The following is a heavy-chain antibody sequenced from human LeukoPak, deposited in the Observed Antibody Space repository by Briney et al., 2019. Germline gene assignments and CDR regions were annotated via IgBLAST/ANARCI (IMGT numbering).Heavy chain of an antibody. J-gene: IGHJ4*02. V-gene: IGHV3-21*01. D-gene: IGHD3-16*01. Sequence: GESLRLSCAASGFTFSNYIMNWVRQAPGKGLEWVSSISSSSRYIYDGESVKGRFTISRDNAKNSLYLQMNSLRAEDTAVYYCARDHGGGVMWYFDYWGQGTLVTVSS. CDR2: ISSSSRYI. CDR1: GFTFSNYI. CDR3: ARDHGGGVMWYFDY.